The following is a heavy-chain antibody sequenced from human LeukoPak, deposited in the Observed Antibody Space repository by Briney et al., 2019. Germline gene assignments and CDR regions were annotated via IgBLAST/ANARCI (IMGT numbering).Heavy chain of an antibody. CDR1: GFPFIDYS. D-gene: IGHD1-1*01. V-gene: IGHV3-48*04. CDR2: IGIESGNT. J-gene: IGHJ4*02. CDR3: ARDHNYAFDN. Sequence: GGSLRLSCTASGFPFIDYSMNWVRQAPGKGLEWISYIGIESGNTNYADSVKGRFTISADNAKKSLYLQMNSLRVEGTAVYYCARDHNYAFDNWGQGTLVSVSS.